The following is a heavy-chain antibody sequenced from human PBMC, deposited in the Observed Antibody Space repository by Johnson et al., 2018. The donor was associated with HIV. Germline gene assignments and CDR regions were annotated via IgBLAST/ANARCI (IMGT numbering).Heavy chain of an antibody. J-gene: IGHJ3*02. CDR3: AKESAFDI. Sequence: QVQLVESGGGVVQPGRSLRLSCAASGFTFSSYAMHWVRQAPGKGLEWVAVISYDGSNKYYADSVKGRFTISRDNSKNTLYLQMNSLRAEDTAVYYCAKESAFDIWGPGTMVTVSS. CDR2: ISYDGSNK. CDR1: GFTFSSYA. V-gene: IGHV3-30*04.